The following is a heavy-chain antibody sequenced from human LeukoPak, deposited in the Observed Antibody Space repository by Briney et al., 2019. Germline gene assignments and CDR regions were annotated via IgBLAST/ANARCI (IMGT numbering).Heavy chain of an antibody. Sequence: GSLRLFCAASGFTLRSHSMNWVRQAPGEGLEWVSSISSSSDYINYTNSVKGRFTLSRDNAKNPVFMQMDSLRTEDTAVYYCATGRSIPLASFAFDIWGQGTMVTVP. V-gene: IGHV3-21*01. J-gene: IGHJ3*02. CDR2: ISSSSDYI. CDR1: GFTLRSHS. D-gene: IGHD6-19*01. CDR3: ATGRSIPLASFAFDI.